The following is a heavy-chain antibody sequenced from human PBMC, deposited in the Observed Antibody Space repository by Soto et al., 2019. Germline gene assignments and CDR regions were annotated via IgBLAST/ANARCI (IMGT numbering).Heavy chain of an antibody. Sequence: QVQLVQSGAEVKKPGASVKVSCKASGYTFTGYYMHWVRQAPGQGLEWMGWINPNSGGTNYAQKCQGWVTMTRDTSISTAYMELSRLRSDDTAVYYCARGILTGYYPNYYYYYGMDVWGQGTTVTVSS. CDR1: GYTFTGYY. D-gene: IGHD3-9*01. V-gene: IGHV1-2*04. J-gene: IGHJ6*02. CDR2: INPNSGGT. CDR3: ARGILTGYYPNYYYYYGMDV.